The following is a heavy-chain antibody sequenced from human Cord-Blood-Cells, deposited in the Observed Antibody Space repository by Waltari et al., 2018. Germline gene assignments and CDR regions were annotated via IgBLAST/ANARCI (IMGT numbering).Heavy chain of an antibody. J-gene: IGHJ4*02. Sequence: EVQLVQSGAEVKKPGESLKISCKGSGYSFTSYWIGWVRQMPGKGLEWMGIVYPGDSETRCSPSFQCQVTISADKSISTAYLQWSSLKASDTAMYYCARRGSGSYNRNSFDYWGQGTLVTVSS. CDR1: GYSFTSYW. V-gene: IGHV5-51*01. CDR2: VYPGDSET. CDR3: ARRGSGSYNRNSFDY. D-gene: IGHD3-10*01.